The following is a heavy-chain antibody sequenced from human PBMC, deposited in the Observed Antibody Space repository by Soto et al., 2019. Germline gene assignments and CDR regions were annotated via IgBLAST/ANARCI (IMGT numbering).Heavy chain of an antibody. CDR1: VGSFSCYY. Sequence: SETLSLTCAVYVGSFSCYYWIWIRQPPGKGLEWIGEINHSGSTNYNPSLKSRVTISVDTSKNQFSLKVSSVAAADTAVYYCARGREQWLVDAFDIWGQGTMVTVSS. V-gene: IGHV4-34*01. D-gene: IGHD6-19*01. J-gene: IGHJ3*02. CDR2: INHSGST. CDR3: ARGREQWLVDAFDI.